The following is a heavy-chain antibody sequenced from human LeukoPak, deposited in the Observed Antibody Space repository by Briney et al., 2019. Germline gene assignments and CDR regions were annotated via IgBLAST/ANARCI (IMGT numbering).Heavy chain of an antibody. CDR1: GYSISSGYY. D-gene: IGHD3-10*01. Sequence: RPSETLSLTCTVSGYSISSGYYWGWIRQPPGKGLEWIGSIYHSGSTYYNPSLKSRVTISVDTSKNQFSLNLRSVTAADTAVYYCAKVAKYYYGPETYFFFEHWGQGTLVTVSS. CDR2: IYHSGST. V-gene: IGHV4-38-2*02. CDR3: AKVAKYYYGPETYFFFEH. J-gene: IGHJ4*02.